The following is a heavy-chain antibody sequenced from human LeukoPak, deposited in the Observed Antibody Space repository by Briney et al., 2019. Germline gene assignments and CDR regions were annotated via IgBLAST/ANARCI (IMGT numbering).Heavy chain of an antibody. CDR2: IYYSGST. CDR3: ARVVDTAMAFDY. J-gene: IGHJ4*02. Sequence: SETLSLTCTVSGGSLSSYYWSWVRRPPGKGLEWIGYIYYSGSTNYNPSLTSRVTISVDTSKNQFSLKLSSVTAADTAVYYCARVVDTAMAFDYWGQGTLVTVSS. V-gene: IGHV4-59*01. CDR1: GGSLSSYY. D-gene: IGHD5-18*01.